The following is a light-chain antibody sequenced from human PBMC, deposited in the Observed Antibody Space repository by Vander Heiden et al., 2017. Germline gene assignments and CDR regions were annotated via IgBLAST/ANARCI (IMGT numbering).Light chain of an antibody. V-gene: IGLV1-40*01. J-gene: IGLJ3*02. CDR2: DNN. CDR3: QAYDSRVSGWV. CDR1: RPNIGTGYD. Sequence: SVLPQPPSLSGPPGQRVTISSTGSRPNIGTGYDVHWYQQRPGTAPKLLIYDNNNRPSGVPARFSGSKSGTSVSLAITGLQAEDEADYYCQAYDSRVSGWVFGGGTRLTVL.